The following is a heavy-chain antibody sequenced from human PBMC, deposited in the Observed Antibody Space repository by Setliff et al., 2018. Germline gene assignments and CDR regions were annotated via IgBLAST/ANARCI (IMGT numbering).Heavy chain of an antibody. CDR2: ISSRSDII. CDR3: ATNPRKGRSGGYYYDDPYYYYMDV. V-gene: IGHV3-48*01. J-gene: IGHJ6*03. CDR1: GITFSTYS. Sequence: GGSLRLSCAASGITFSTYSMNWVRQAPGKGLEWVSYISSRSDIIYYADSVEGRFTISRDNAKNSLYLQVNSLRAEDTAVYYCATNPRKGRSGGYYYDDPYYYYMDVWGKGTTVTVSS. D-gene: IGHD3-22*01.